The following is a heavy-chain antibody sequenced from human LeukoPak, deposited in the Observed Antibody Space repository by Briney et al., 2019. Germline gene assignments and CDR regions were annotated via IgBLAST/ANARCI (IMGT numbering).Heavy chain of an antibody. CDR3: AKELHGSGNYAFDY. CDR1: GFTFSSCA. D-gene: IGHD3-10*01. Sequence: PGGSLRLSCAASGFTFSSCALSWVRQAPGKGLEWVSTVSVNGGTTYYADSVKGRFTISRGNSKNTLYLQMNSLRAEDTAVYSCAKELHGSGNYAFDYWGQGTLVTVSS. CDR2: VSVNGGTT. J-gene: IGHJ4*02. V-gene: IGHV3-23*01.